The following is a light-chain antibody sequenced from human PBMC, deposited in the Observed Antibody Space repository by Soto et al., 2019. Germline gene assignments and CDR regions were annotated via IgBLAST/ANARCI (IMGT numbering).Light chain of an antibody. CDR2: RTS. CDR3: QQYDSSPMT. J-gene: IGKJ1*01. Sequence: EIVLTQSPGTLSLSPGERATLSCRASQSVSSSYLAWYQQKPGQAPRLLIYRTSNRATGIPDRFSGSGSGTDFTLTISRLEPEDVAVYWCQQYDSSPMTFGQGTKVEIK. CDR1: QSVSSSY. V-gene: IGKV3-20*01.